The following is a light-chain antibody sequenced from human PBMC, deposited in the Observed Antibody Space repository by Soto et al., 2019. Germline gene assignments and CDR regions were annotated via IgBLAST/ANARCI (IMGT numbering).Light chain of an antibody. Sequence: DIQMTQSPSTLSASVGDRVTITCRASQSISSWLAWYQQKQGKAPKLLIYKATSLKSGAPSRFSGSGSGTEFTLSISSLQPDDFATYYCQQYSSYSTFGQGTKVEIK. CDR1: QSISSW. J-gene: IGKJ1*01. V-gene: IGKV1-5*03. CDR3: QQYSSYST. CDR2: KAT.